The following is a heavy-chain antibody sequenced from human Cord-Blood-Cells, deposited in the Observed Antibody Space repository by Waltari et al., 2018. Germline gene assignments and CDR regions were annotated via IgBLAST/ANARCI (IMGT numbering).Heavy chain of an antibody. Sequence: QVQLVQSGAEVKKPGASVKVSCKASGYTFTGYYMHWVRQAPGQGLEWMGRNNPNSGGTNDAQKFQGRVTMTRDTSISTAYMELSRLRSDDTAVYYCAITGYSSSWYAFDIWGQGTMVTVSS. CDR2: NNPNSGGT. CDR3: AITGYSSSWYAFDI. CDR1: GYTFTGYY. V-gene: IGHV1-2*06. D-gene: IGHD6-13*01. J-gene: IGHJ3*02.